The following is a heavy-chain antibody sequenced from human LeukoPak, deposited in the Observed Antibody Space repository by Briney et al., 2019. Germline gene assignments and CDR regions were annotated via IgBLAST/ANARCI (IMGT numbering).Heavy chain of an antibody. CDR3: ARDRGYYDSSGYYNDY. CDR2: IYYSGST. J-gene: IGHJ4*02. Sequence: SETLSLTCTVSGGSISSSSYYWGWIRQPPGKGLEWIGSIYYSGSTYYNPSLKSRVTISVDTSKNQFSLKLSSVTAADTAVYYCARDRGYYDSSGYYNDYWGQGTLVTVSS. D-gene: IGHD3-22*01. CDR1: GGSISSSSYY. V-gene: IGHV4-39*02.